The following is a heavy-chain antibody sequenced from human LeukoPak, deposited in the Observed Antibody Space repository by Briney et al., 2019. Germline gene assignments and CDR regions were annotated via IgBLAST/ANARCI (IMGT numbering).Heavy chain of an antibody. CDR2: TYYRSKWYN. V-gene: IGHV6-1*01. J-gene: IGHJ5*02. Sequence: SQTLSLTCAISGDSVSSNSAAWNWIRQSPSRGLEWLGRTYYRSKWYNDYAVSVKSRITINPDTSKNQFSLQLNSVTPEDTAVYYCARGSLPDLYNWNWFDPWGQGTLVTVSS. CDR3: ARGSLPDLYNWNWFDP. D-gene: IGHD1-20*01. CDR1: GDSVSSNSAA.